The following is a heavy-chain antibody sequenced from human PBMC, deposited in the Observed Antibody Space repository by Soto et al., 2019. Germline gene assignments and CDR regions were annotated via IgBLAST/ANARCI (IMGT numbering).Heavy chain of an antibody. CDR1: GFTFHDAW. Sequence: LRLSCAASGFTFHDAWMTWVRQGPGKGLEWVGRIKTIAGGGTTDYTTPVKGRFTISRDDSKNTVYLQMNSLKIEDTAVYYCTTERCTGANCYVKNAFDVWGQGTMVTVSS. CDR3: TTERCTGANCYVKNAFDV. J-gene: IGHJ3*01. D-gene: IGHD2-8*02. CDR2: IKTIAGGGTT. V-gene: IGHV3-15*01.